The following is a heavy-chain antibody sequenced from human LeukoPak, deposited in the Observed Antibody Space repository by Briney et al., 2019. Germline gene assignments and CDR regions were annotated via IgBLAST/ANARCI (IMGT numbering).Heavy chain of an antibody. CDR1: GGSISSSSYY. J-gene: IGHJ4*02. CDR3: ARQVWSTGFLDY. V-gene: IGHV4-61*05. Sequence: SETLSLTCTVSGGSISSSSYYWGWIRQPPGKGLEWIGYIDYTGSTNYNPSLKSRVTISLDTSKNQFSLKLTSVTAADTAVYYCARQVWSTGFLDYWGQGSLVTVSS. CDR2: IDYTGST. D-gene: IGHD2-8*02.